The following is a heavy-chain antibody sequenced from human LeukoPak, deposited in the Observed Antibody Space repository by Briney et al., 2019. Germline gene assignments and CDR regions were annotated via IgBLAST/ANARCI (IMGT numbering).Heavy chain of an antibody. V-gene: IGHV3-49*04. CDR3: TREVEVVTAIIDY. D-gene: IGHD2-21*02. CDR1: GCTFGDYT. Sequence: PRGSRRFSCPASGCTFGDYTMSWVGQAPGKGLEWVGFISSKAYAGTTEYAASVTGRFTISRDDSTSTAYLQMNSLKTEDTAVYYCTREVEVVTAIIDYWGQGTLVTVSS. CDR2: ISSKAYAGTT. J-gene: IGHJ4*02.